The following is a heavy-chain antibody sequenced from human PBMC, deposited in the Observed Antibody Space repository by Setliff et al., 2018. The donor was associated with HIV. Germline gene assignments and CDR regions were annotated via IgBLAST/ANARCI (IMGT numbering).Heavy chain of an antibody. CDR1: GYTFTSYG. D-gene: IGHD3-10*01. Sequence: ASVKVSCKASGYTFTSYGISWVRQAPGQGLEWMGWINAYNGNTNFAQKLQGRVTMTSDTSTSTAYLELRSLSSDDTAVYYCARDNEAIGWFRDRPDHILLFWGQGTMVTVSS. J-gene: IGHJ3*01. CDR2: INAYNGNT. CDR3: ARDNEAIGWFRDRPDHILLF. V-gene: IGHV1-18*01.